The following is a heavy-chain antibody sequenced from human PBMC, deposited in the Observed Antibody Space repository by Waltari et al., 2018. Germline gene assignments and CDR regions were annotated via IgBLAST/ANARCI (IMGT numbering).Heavy chain of an antibody. D-gene: IGHD5-12*01. J-gene: IGHJ4*02. Sequence: QFQLVESGGGVVQPGRSLRLSCAASGFIFGNCNMHWVRQTPGQVLQWVAAISNDGSNKDYADSVKSRFTVSRDNSNNTLYLQINSLRADDTGIYFCVKYSGFDYFFDYWGQGTLVTVSS. V-gene: IGHV3-30*18. CDR1: GFIFGNCN. CDR3: VKYSGFDYFFDY. CDR2: ISNDGSNK.